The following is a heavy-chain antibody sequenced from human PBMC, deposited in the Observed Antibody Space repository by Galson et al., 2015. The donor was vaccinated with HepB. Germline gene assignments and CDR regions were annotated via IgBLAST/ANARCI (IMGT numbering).Heavy chain of an antibody. J-gene: IGHJ4*02. CDR3: ARLSGGIRGPYSGPQPYYYGSGSYYNKPFDY. CDR2: INHSGST. V-gene: IGHV4-34*01. CDR1: GGSFSGYY. D-gene: IGHD3-10*01. Sequence: ETLSLTCAVYGGSFSGYYWSWIRQPPGKGLEWIGEINHSGSTNYNPSLKSRVTISVDTSKNQFSLKLSSVTAADTAVYYCARLSGGIRGPYSGPQPYYYGSGSYYNKPFDYWGQGTLVTVSS.